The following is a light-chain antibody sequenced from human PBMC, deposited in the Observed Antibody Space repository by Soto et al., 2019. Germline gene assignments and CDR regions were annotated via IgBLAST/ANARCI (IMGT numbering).Light chain of an antibody. Sequence: QSALTQPASVSGSPGQSITISCTGTSRDVGGYNYVSWYQQHPGKAPKLMIYDVSNRPSGVSNRFSGSKSGNTASLTISGLQAEDEADYYCSSYTSSSTLAVFGTGTKVTVL. J-gene: IGLJ1*01. V-gene: IGLV2-14*01. CDR2: DVS. CDR3: SSYTSSSTLAV. CDR1: SRDVGGYNY.